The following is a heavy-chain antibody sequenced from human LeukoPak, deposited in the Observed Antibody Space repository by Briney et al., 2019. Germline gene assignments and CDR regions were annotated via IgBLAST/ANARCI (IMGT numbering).Heavy chain of an antibody. CDR1: GYTFTGYY. V-gene: IGHV1-2*06. Sequence: ASVKVSCKASGYTFTGYYMHWVRQAPGQGLEWMGRINPNSGGTNYAQKFQGRVTMTRDTSISTAYMELSRLRSDDTAVYYCARVIAAAGTIYFDYWGQGTLVTVSS. J-gene: IGHJ4*02. CDR3: ARVIAAAGTIYFDY. CDR2: INPNSGGT. D-gene: IGHD6-13*01.